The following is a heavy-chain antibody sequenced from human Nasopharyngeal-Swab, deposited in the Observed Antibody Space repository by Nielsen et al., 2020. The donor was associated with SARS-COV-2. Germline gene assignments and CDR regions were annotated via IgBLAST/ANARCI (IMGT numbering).Heavy chain of an antibody. D-gene: IGHD6-6*01. CDR2: INHSGST. J-gene: IGHJ4*02. Sequence: GSLRLSCAVYGGSFSGYYWSWIRQPPGKGLEWIGEINHSGSTNYNPSLKSRVTISVDTSKNQFSLKLSSVTAADTAVYYCARGPYSSSSGFTGRYFDYWGQGTLVTVSS. V-gene: IGHV4-34*01. CDR1: GGSFSGYY. CDR3: ARGPYSSSSGFTGRYFDY.